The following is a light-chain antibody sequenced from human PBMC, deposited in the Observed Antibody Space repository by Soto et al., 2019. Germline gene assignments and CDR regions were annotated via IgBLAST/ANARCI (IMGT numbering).Light chain of an antibody. V-gene: IGKV3-20*01. CDR2: GAS. CDR1: QSVSSSY. Sequence: EIVLTQSPGTLSLSPGERATLSCRASQSVSSSYLACYQQKPGQAPRPLIYGASSRAIGIPDRFSGSGSGIEFTLTISRLEPEDFAVYYCQQYGSSPWTFGQGTKVEIK. CDR3: QQYGSSPWT. J-gene: IGKJ1*01.